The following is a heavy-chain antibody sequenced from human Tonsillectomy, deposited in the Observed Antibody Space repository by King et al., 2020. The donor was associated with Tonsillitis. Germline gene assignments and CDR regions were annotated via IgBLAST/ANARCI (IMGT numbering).Heavy chain of an antibody. Sequence: VQLVESGAEVKKPGASVKVSCKASGYTFTGYYMHWVRQAPGQGLEWMGWINPNSGGTNYAQKFQVRVTMTRDTSISTAYMELSRLRSDETAVYYCARDLRVPGTRGYSFDYWGQGTLVTVSS. V-gene: IGHV1-2*02. D-gene: IGHD5-18*01. CDR3: ARDLRVPGTRGYSFDY. CDR2: INPNSGGT. CDR1: GYTFTGYY. J-gene: IGHJ4*02.